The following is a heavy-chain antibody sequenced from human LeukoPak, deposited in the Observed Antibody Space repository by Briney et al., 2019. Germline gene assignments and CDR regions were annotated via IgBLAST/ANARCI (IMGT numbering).Heavy chain of an antibody. Sequence: ASVQVSCKVSGYTLTELSMHWVRHAPGKGLEWMGGFDPEDDEAIYAQKFQGRVTMSEDASTDTAYMELSSLRSEDTAVYYCATGSLGSYYLSLDYWGQGTLVTVSS. CDR1: GYTLTELS. J-gene: IGHJ4*02. CDR3: ATGSLGSYYLSLDY. CDR2: FDPEDDEA. V-gene: IGHV1-24*01. D-gene: IGHD1-26*01.